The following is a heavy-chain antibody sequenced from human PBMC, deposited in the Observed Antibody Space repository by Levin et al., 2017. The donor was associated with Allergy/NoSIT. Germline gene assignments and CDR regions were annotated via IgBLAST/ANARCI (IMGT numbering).Heavy chain of an antibody. D-gene: IGHD6-13*01. CDR3: AKRIATTGTDKAFDI. V-gene: IGHV3-23*01. CDR1: GFTFRTYA. J-gene: IGHJ3*02. Sequence: HPGGSLRLSCAASGFTFRTYAMGWVRQAPGQGLEWVSTISDSTYYADSVKGRFTISRDNSKNTLYLQMNNLRAEDTAVYYCAKRIATTGTDKAFDIWGQGTMVTVSS. CDR2: ISDST.